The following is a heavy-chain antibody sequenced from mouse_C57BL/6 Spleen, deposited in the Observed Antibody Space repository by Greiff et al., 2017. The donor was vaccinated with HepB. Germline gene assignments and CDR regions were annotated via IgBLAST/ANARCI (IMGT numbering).Heavy chain of an antibody. J-gene: IGHJ2*01. CDR2: INPNNGGT. Sequence: EVQLQQSGPELVKSGASVKIPCKASGYTFTDYNMDWVKQSHGKSLEWIGDINPNNGGTIYNQKFKGKATLTVDKSSSTAYMELRSLTSEDTAVYYCARRGITTVVEYYFDYWGQGTTLTVSS. V-gene: IGHV1-18*01. D-gene: IGHD1-1*01. CDR1: GYTFTDYN. CDR3: ARRGITTVVEYYFDY.